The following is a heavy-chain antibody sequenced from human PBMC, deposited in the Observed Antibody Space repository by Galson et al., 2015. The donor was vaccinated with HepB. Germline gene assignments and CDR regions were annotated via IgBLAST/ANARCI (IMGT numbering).Heavy chain of an antibody. J-gene: IGHJ4*02. CDR1: DFTFSSFW. V-gene: IGHV3-7*03. D-gene: IGHD3-10*01. Sequence: SLRLSCAASDFTFSSFWMSWVRQAPGKGLEWVANIKKDGREKYYVDFVKGRFTISRDNAKNSLYLQMNSLRAEDTAVYYCARYYSTIRGIYYFDYWGQGTLVTVSS. CDR3: ARYYSTIRGIYYFDY. CDR2: IKKDGREK.